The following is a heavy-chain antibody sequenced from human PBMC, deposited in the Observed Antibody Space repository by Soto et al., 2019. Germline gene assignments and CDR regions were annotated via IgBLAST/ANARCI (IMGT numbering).Heavy chain of an antibody. J-gene: IGHJ4*02. Sequence: QVQLVQSGAEVKKPGASVKVSCNPSGYAFTSYTMHWVRQAPGQGLEWMGWINADNGDSKYSQKFQGRVTITRETSESIAYMELSSLRSEDTAVYYCARDAGSGLRVYPGIFEYWGQGTLVTVSS. CDR1: GYAFTSYT. V-gene: IGHV1-3*01. D-gene: IGHD2-8*01. CDR2: INADNGDS. CDR3: ARDAGSGLRVYPGIFEY.